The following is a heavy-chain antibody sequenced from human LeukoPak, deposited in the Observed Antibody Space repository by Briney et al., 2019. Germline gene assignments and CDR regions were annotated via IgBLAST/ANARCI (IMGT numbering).Heavy chain of an antibody. CDR1: GFTFSSYG. D-gene: IGHD3-16*02. V-gene: IGHV3-23*01. J-gene: IGHJ4*02. CDR3: AKDLFDYVWGSYRPTPFDS. Sequence: GGTLRLSCAASGFTFSSYGMNWVRQAPGKGLEWVSSISGSGGSTYHADSVKGRFTISRDSSKNTLYLQMNSLRAEDTAVYYCAKDLFDYVWGSYRPTPFDSWGQGTLVTVSS. CDR2: ISGSGGST.